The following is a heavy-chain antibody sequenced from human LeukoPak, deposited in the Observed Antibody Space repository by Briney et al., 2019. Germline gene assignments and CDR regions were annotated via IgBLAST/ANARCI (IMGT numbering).Heavy chain of an antibody. CDR2: IIPIFGTA. V-gene: IGHV1-69*01. D-gene: IGHD3-22*01. CDR3: ARSPITMIVVDPFDY. CDR1: GGTFSSYA. Sequence: SVKVSRKASGGTFSSYAISWVRQAPGQGLEWMGGIIPIFGTANYAQKFQGRVTITADESTSTAYMELSSLRSEDTAVYYCARSPITMIVVDPFDYWGQGTLVTVSS. J-gene: IGHJ4*02.